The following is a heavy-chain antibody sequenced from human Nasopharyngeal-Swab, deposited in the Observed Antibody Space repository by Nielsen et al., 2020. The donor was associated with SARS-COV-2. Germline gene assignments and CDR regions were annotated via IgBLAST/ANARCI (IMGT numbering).Heavy chain of an antibody. CDR2: ISVYNGNT. Sequence: ASVQVSCKASGYTFTSYCISWVRQAPGQGLEWMGWISVYNGNTNYAQKLQGRVTMTTDTSTSTAYMELRSLRSDDTAVYYCARTRITIFGVVISVDYWGQGTLVTVSS. CDR1: GYTFTSYC. CDR3: ARTRITIFGVVISVDY. J-gene: IGHJ4*02. V-gene: IGHV1-18*01. D-gene: IGHD3-3*01.